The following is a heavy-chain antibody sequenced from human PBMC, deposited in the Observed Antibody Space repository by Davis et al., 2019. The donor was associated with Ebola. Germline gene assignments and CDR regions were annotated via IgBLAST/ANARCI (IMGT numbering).Heavy chain of an antibody. D-gene: IGHD5-18*01. J-gene: IGHJ6*04. CDR2: TYYNSKWIN. V-gene: IGHV6-1*01. CDR1: GDSVSTTSTG. CDR3: ARGWLRAGMDV. Sequence: PSETLSLTCAISGDSVSTTSTGWNWIRQSPSRGLEWLGRTYYNSKWINDYATSVKSRITINPDTSKNQFSLQLNSVTPEDTALYYCARGWLRAGMDVWGEGTTVTVSS.